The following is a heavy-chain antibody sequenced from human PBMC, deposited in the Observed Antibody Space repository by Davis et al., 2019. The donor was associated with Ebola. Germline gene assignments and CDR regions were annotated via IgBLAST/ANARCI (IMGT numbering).Heavy chain of an antibody. J-gene: IGHJ4*02. V-gene: IGHV3-13*01. D-gene: IGHD4-17*01. CDR1: GFTFRTYD. Sequence: PGGSLRLSCAASGFTFRTYDMHWVRPTTGKGLEWVSVIGTAGDTYYRGSVKGRFTISRENAGNSLYLQMNSLTAGDTAVYYCARAQFGDVVLDYWGQGTLVTVSS. CDR3: ARAQFGDVVLDY. CDR2: IGTAGDT.